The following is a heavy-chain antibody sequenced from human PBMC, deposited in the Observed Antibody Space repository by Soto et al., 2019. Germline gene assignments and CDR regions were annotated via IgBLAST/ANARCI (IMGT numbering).Heavy chain of an antibody. CDR2: ITYDGSNK. Sequence: GSLRLSCAASGFTLSSYWMSWVRQAPGKGLEWVASITYDGSNKYYADSVEGRFTISRDNSKNTLYLQMNSLRAEDTAVYYCARDGTYSSSSIRLDYWGQGTLVTVSS. CDR3: ARDGTYSSSSIRLDY. D-gene: IGHD6-6*01. J-gene: IGHJ4*02. V-gene: IGHV3-30*03. CDR1: GFTLSSYW.